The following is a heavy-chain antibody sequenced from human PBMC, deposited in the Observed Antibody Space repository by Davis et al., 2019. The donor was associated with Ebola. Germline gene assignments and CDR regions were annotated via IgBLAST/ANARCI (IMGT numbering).Heavy chain of an antibody. J-gene: IGHJ4*02. Sequence: AASVMVSCKASGGTFSSYTISWVRQAPGQGLEWMGWINPHNGNTNYAQNVQGRVIMTSDTATTTAYMEVGSLRSDDTAVYYCASFGQLVESYYFDYWGQGTLVTVSS. CDR1: GGTFSSYT. D-gene: IGHD1-1*01. V-gene: IGHV1-18*01. CDR2: INPHNGNT. CDR3: ASFGQLVESYYFDY.